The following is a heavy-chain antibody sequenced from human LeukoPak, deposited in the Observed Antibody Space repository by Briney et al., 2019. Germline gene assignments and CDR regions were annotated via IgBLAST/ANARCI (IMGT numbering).Heavy chain of an antibody. CDR2: IYYSGST. V-gene: IGHV4-30-4*08. CDR1: GDSISSGDYY. Sequence: SETLSLTCTVSGDSISSGDYYWSWIRQPPGNGLEWIGYIYYSGSTYYNPSLKSRVTISVDTSKNQFSLKLNSGTAADSAVYFCARGSMPDYWGQGTLVTVSS. J-gene: IGHJ4*02. D-gene: IGHD2/OR15-2a*01. CDR3: ARGSMPDY.